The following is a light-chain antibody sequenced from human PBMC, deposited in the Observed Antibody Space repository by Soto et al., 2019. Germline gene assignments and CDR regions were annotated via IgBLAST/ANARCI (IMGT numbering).Light chain of an antibody. CDR3: LQGKKWPYT. CDR2: RVS. V-gene: IGKV2-30*02. Sequence: DVVMTQSPLSQPVTLGQPASISCRSSQSLVHRDGNTYLSWFQQRPGQSPRRLIYRVSNRDSGVPDRFSGSGSGTDFTLKISRVEAEDVGVYYCLQGKKWPYTFGQGTKLEIK. CDR1: QSLVHRDGNTY. J-gene: IGKJ2*01.